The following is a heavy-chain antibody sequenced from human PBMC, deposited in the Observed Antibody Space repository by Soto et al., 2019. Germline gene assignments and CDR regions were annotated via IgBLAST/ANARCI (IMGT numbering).Heavy chain of an antibody. D-gene: IGHD2-15*01. CDR3: AREGGGGQALYYYYYGMDV. CDR2: MNPNSGNT. CDR1: GYTFTSYD. J-gene: IGHJ6*02. Sequence: ASGKVSCKASGYTFTSYDINWVRQATGQGLEWMGWMNPNSGNTGYAQKFQGRVTMTRNTSISTAYMELSSLRSEDTAVYYCAREGGGGQALYYYYYGMDVWGQGTTVTVSS. V-gene: IGHV1-8*01.